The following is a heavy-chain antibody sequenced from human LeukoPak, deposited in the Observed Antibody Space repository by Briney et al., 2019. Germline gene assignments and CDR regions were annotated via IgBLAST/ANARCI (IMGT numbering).Heavy chain of an antibody. V-gene: IGHV3-11*04. CDR2: ISSSSSTI. J-gene: IGHJ4*02. D-gene: IGHD4-17*01. Sequence: GGSLRLSCAASGFTFSDYYMSWIRQAPGKGLEWVSYISSSSSTIYYADSVKGRFTISRDNAKNSLYLQMNSLRDEDTAVYYCARDTKDTVSKYYFDYWGQGTLVTVSS. CDR3: ARDTKDTVSKYYFDY. CDR1: GFTFSDYY.